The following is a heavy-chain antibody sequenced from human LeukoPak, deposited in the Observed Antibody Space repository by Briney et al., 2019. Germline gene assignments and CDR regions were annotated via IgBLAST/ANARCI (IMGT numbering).Heavy chain of an antibody. CDR1: GGSFSGYY. Sequence: SETLSLTCAVYGGSFSGYYWSWIRQPPGKGLEWIGEINHSGSTNYNPSLKSRVTISVDTSKNQFSLKLSSVAAADTAVYYCARQRRLELPDYWGQGTLVTVSS. CDR3: ARQRRLELPDY. V-gene: IGHV4-34*01. J-gene: IGHJ4*02. D-gene: IGHD3-16*01. CDR2: INHSGST.